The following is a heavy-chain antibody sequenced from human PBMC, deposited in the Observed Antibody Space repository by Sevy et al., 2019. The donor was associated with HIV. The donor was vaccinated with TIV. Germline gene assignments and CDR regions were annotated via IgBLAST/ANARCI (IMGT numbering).Heavy chain of an antibody. Sequence: GGSLRLSCAASGFSFSSYTMAWVRQAPGKGLEWVSSIGGSDERTFYADPVKGRFTISRDNSKNALHLQMNSLGVEDTAVYYCAKDYGDFRNWFDSWGQGTLVTVSS. CDR2: IGGSDERT. V-gene: IGHV3-23*01. CDR3: AKDYGDFRNWFDS. D-gene: IGHD4-17*01. CDR1: GFSFSSYT. J-gene: IGHJ5*01.